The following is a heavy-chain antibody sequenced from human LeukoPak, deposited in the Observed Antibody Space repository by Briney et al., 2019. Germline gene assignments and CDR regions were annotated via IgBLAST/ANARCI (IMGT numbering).Heavy chain of an antibody. CDR3: ARTKEMASISYFDS. V-gene: IGHV3-48*03. Sequence: PGGSLRLSCAASGFTFSSYEMNWVRQAPGKGLERVSYIDSSGSNINYADSVKGRFTISRDNAKNSLYLQMNSLRAEDTAVYYCARTKEMASISYFDSWGQGTLVTVSS. CDR1: GFTFSSYE. J-gene: IGHJ4*02. CDR2: IDSSGSNI. D-gene: IGHD5-24*01.